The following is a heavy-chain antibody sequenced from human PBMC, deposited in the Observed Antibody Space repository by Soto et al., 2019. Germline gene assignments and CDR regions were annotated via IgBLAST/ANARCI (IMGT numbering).Heavy chain of an antibody. CDR3: ARGYNYYDSSGYDKGDAFDI. CDR1: GFTFSSYS. Sequence: EVQLVESGGGLVKPGGSLRLSCAASGFTFSSYSMNWVRQAPGKGLEGASSSSSSSSYIYYADSVEGQFTISRDNAKNSMYLQMNGLRAEDTAVYYCARGYNYYDSSGYDKGDAFDIWGQGTMVTVSS. D-gene: IGHD3-22*01. J-gene: IGHJ3*02. V-gene: IGHV3-21*01. CDR2: SSSSSSYI.